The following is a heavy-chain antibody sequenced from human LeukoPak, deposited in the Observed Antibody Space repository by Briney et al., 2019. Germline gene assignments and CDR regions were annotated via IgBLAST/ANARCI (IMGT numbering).Heavy chain of an antibody. CDR2: ISDSGGST. V-gene: IGHV3-23*01. D-gene: IGHD3-3*01. CDR3: GKDYAFCSGYSDY. CDR1: GFTFSSYS. Sequence: GGSLRLSCAASGFTFSSYSMSWVRQAPGKGLEWGSAISDSGGSTYYADSVKGRFTISRDNSKNTLYLQMNSLRAEDTAVYYCGKDYAFCSGYSDYWGEGTLVTVS. J-gene: IGHJ4*02.